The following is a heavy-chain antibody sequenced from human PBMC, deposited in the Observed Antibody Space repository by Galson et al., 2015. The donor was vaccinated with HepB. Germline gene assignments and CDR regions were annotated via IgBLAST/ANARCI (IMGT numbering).Heavy chain of an antibody. V-gene: IGHV1-46*01. CDR1: GYTFTNYY. Sequence: SVKVSCKASGYTFTNYYIHYVRQAPGQGLEWMGVVDPRVGTTTYAQKFQDRVTMTRDTSTSTVNMDLSSLRSDDTAVYYCARGPSYFYGMDVWGQGTTVTVSS. CDR2: VDPRVGTT. J-gene: IGHJ6*02. CDR3: ARGPSYFYGMDV.